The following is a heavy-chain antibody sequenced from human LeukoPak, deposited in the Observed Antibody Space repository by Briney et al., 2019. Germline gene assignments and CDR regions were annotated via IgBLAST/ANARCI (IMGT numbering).Heavy chain of an antibody. CDR2: ISYDGSNK. CDR3: AREPTQPYYDFWSGYFSDYYYYMDV. J-gene: IGHJ6*03. Sequence: GRSLRLSCVDSGFTFSSYAMHWVRQAPGNGPEWVAVISYDGSNKYYADSVKGRFTISRDNSKNTLYLQMNSLRAEDTAVYYCAREPTQPYYDFWSGYFSDYYYYMDVWGKGTTVTVSS. D-gene: IGHD3-3*01. CDR1: GFTFSSYA. V-gene: IGHV3-30*01.